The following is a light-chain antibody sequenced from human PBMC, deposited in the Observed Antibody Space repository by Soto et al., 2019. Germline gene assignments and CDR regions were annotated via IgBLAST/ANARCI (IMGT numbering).Light chain of an antibody. J-gene: IGKJ2*01. CDR1: QSVSNNY. CDR3: QQYGSSPPYT. CDR2: GSS. Sequence: EVVLTQSPGTLSLSPGERASLSCRASQSVSNNYLAWYQQKPGQSPKLLIFGSSDRATGIPDRFRGSGSGTDFTLTISRLEPEDFAVYYCQQYGSSPPYTFGQGTKLEI. V-gene: IGKV3-20*01.